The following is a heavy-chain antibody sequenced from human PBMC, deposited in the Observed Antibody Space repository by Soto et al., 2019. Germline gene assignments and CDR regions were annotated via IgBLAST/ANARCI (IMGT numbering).Heavy chain of an antibody. J-gene: IGHJ5*02. D-gene: IGHD4-17*01. CDR3: ARQFRDYGGNSRDNWFDP. V-gene: IGHV4-39*01. CDR1: GDPTSSSNYY. Sequence: SATMSLTCPVPGDPTSSSNYYWGWIRQPPGKGLEWIGSIYYSGSTYYNPSLKSRVTISVDTSKNQFSLKLSSVTAADTAVYYCARQFRDYGGNSRDNWFDPWGQGTLVTVS. CDR2: IYYSGST.